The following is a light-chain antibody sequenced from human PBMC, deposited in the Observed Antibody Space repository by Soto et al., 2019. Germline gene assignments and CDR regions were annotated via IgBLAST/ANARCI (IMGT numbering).Light chain of an antibody. CDR1: QTVSSH. V-gene: IGKV3-15*01. CDR3: QQSNDWPPT. CDR2: GAS. J-gene: IGKJ1*01. Sequence: IVMTQATATLSVSPGEGATLSCRANQTVSSHLAWYQQKPGQAPSLLIYGASTRATGIPARFSGNGSGTEFTLTVSSLQSEDFAIYYSQQSNDWPPTCGQGTKLAI.